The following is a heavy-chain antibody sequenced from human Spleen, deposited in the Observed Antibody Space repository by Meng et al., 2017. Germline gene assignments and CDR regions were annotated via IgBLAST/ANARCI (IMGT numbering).Heavy chain of an antibody. J-gene: IGHJ4*02. CDR3: ARGAERWLQPYYFDY. V-gene: IGHV3-21*01. D-gene: IGHD5-24*01. CDR2: ISSSSSYI. CDR1: GFTFSSYS. Sequence: GESLKISCAASGFTFSSYSMNWVRQAPGKGLEWVSSISSSSSYIYYADSVKGRFTISRDNAKNSLYLQMNSPRAEDTAVYYCARGAERWLQPYYFDYWGQGTLVTVSS.